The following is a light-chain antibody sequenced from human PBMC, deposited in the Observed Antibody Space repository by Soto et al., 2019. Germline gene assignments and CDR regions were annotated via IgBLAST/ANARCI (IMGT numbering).Light chain of an antibody. CDR3: SSYVDIGNSLV. CDR1: SSDVGGYPF. J-gene: IGLJ1*01. CDR2: EVS. Sequence: QSVLTQPPSASGSPGQSVTISCTGTSSDVGGYPFVSWYQQHPGKAPKLMIYEVSTRPSGVPDRFSGSRSGNIASLVVSGLQAEDEADYYYSSYVDIGNSLVFAAGTKLTVL. V-gene: IGLV2-8*01.